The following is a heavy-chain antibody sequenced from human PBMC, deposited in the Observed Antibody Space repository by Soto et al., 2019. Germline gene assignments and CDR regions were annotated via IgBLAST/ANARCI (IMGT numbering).Heavy chain of an antibody. Sequence: QVQLVESGGGVVQPGRSLRLSCAASGFTFSSYGMHWVRQAPGKGLEWVAVRSYDGSNKYYADSVKGRFTISRDNSKNTLYLQMNSLRAEDTAVYYCAKDPAATEVPDDAFDIWGQGTMVTVSS. J-gene: IGHJ3*02. V-gene: IGHV3-30*18. CDR1: GFTFSSYG. CDR3: AKDPAATEVPDDAFDI. CDR2: RSYDGSNK. D-gene: IGHD6-25*01.